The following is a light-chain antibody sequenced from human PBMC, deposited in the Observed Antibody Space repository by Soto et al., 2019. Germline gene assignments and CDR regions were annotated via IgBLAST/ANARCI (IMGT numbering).Light chain of an antibody. CDR2: AAS. CDR1: QSLTNN. V-gene: IGKV3-15*01. Sequence: EMILTQSPATLSVSPGGRATLSCRASQSLTNNLAWYQQKPGQAPRLLIYAASTRATGIPARFSGSGSGTDFTLTISSLQPEDFAVYHCQHRGTFGQGTKVEIK. CDR3: QHRGT. J-gene: IGKJ1*01.